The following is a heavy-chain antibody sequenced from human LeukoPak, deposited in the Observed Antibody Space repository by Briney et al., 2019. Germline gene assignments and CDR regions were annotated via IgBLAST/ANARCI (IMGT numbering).Heavy chain of an antibody. CDR3: ARTYYYDSSGPVDY. V-gene: IGHV3-20*01. J-gene: IGHJ4*02. CDR2: INWNGGST. Sequence: GGSLRLSCAASGFTFDDYGMSWVRQAPGKGLEWVSGINWNGGSTGYADSVKGRFTISRDNAKNSLYLQMNSLRAEDTALYHCARTYYYDSSGPVDYWGQGTLVTVSS. D-gene: IGHD3-22*01. CDR1: GFTFDDYG.